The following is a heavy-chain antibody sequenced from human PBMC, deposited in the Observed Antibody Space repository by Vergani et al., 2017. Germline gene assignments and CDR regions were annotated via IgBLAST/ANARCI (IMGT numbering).Heavy chain of an antibody. J-gene: IGHJ4*02. CDR3: ARPGGPDCSGGSCYPDY. CDR1: GYSFTSYW. CDR2: IYPGDSYT. V-gene: IGHV5-51*01. D-gene: IGHD2-15*01. Sequence: EVQLVQSGAEVKKPGESLKISCKGSGYSFTSYWIRWVRQMPGKGLEWMGIIYPGDSYTNYSPSFQGQVTISADKSISTAYLQWSSLKASDTAMYYCARPGGPDCSGGSCYPDYWGQGTLVTVSS.